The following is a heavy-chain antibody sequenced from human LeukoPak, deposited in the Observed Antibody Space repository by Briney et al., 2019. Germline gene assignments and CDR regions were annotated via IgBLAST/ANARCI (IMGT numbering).Heavy chain of an antibody. J-gene: IGHJ4*02. V-gene: IGHV4-4*07. CDR1: GGSISIYY. D-gene: IGHD3-16*01. Sequence: SETLYFTCTVPGGSISIYYWSWIRQPAGKRLEWIGRIDTSGITNYNTSLKSRLTMSVDTSKNQFSLKLSSVTAADTAVYHCARVGDYALKDWGQGTLVTVSS. CDR3: ARVGDYALKD. CDR2: IDTSGIT.